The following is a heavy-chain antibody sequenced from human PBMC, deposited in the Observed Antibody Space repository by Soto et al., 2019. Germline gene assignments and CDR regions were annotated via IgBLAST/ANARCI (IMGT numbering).Heavy chain of an antibody. CDR2: FDPEDGET. CDR1: GYTLTELS. Sequence: ASVKVSCKVSGYTLTELSMHWVRQAPGKGLEWMGGFDPEDGETIYAQKFQGRVTMTEDTSTDTAYMELSSLRSEDTAVYYCATAPLTTDYYYYGMDVWGQGTTVTVSS. D-gene: IGHD4-17*01. J-gene: IGHJ6*02. CDR3: ATAPLTTDYYYYGMDV. V-gene: IGHV1-24*01.